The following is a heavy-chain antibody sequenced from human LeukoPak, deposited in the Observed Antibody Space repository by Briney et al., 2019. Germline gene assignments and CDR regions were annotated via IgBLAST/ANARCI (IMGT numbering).Heavy chain of an antibody. CDR3: ARRVVVPAAPYYFDY. V-gene: IGHV3-74*01. CDR1: GFIFSSYW. Sequence: SGGSLRLSCAASGFIFSSYWMHWVRQAPGKGPVWVSRINSDGSSTSYADSVKGRFTISRDNAKNTLYLQMNSLRAEDTAVYYCARRVVVPAAPYYFDYWGQGTLVTVSS. J-gene: IGHJ4*02. CDR2: INSDGSST. D-gene: IGHD2-2*01.